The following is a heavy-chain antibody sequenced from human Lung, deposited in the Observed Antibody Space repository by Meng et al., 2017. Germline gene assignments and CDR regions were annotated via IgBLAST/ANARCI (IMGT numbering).Heavy chain of an antibody. CDR3: ARGPTTMAHDFDY. Sequence: VQYPQWVAGLFNPSEPLSLTCVVSGGSFSDYYWSWIRQPPGKGLEWIGEINHSGSTNYNPSLESRATISVDTSQNNLSLKLSSVTAADSAVYYCARGPTTMAHDFDYWGQGTLVTVSS. D-gene: IGHD4-11*01. CDR2: INHSGST. CDR1: GGSFSDYY. V-gene: IGHV4-34*01. J-gene: IGHJ4*02.